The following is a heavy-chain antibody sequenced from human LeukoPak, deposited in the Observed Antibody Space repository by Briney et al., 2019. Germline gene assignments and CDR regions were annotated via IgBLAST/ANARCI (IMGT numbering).Heavy chain of an antibody. J-gene: IGHJ4*02. CDR3: AKWGSAWLRTDNRYFDY. D-gene: IGHD5-12*01. CDR2: IYYTGTT. V-gene: IGHV4-31*03. CDR1: GDSISSGGYY. Sequence: SETLSLTCTVSGDSISSGGYYWSWIRQHPGKGLEWIGCIYYTGTTYYNTSLQSRVTISVDTSKNQISLKLSSVTAADTAVYYCAKWGSAWLRTDNRYFDYWGQGTLVTVSS.